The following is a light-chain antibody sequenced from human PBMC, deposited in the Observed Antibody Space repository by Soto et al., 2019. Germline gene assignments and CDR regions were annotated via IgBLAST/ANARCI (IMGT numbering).Light chain of an antibody. Sequence: ETVLTQSPDTQSLSPGERAILSCWASQSVGTRLAWYQQRPGQPPRLLISGASSRATGIPDRFSGSGSATDFTLTISRLEPEDFALYYCQHYGISPVTFGQGTRLEIK. CDR3: QHYGISPVT. CDR2: GAS. V-gene: IGKV3-20*01. J-gene: IGKJ5*01. CDR1: QSVGTR.